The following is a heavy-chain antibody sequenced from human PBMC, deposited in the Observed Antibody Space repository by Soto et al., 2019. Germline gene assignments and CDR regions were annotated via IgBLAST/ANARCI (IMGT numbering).Heavy chain of an antibody. J-gene: IGHJ6*02. CDR2: ISYDGSNK. CDR1: GFTFSSYA. V-gene: IGHV3-30-3*01. CDR3: ARVNPGFGELLYVVLNGMDV. Sequence: GGSLRLSCAASGFTFSSYAMHWVRQAPGKGLEWVAVISYDGSNKYYADSVKGRFTISRDNSKNTWYLQMNSLRAEDTAVYYCARVNPGFGELLYVVLNGMDVWGQGTTVTVSS. D-gene: IGHD3-10*01.